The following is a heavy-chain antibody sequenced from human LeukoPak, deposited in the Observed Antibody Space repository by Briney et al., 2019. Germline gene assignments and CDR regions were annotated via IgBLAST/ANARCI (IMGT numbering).Heavy chain of an antibody. V-gene: IGHV1-2*02. J-gene: IGHJ5*02. CDR2: INPNSGGT. CDR3: ARLYYDILTGFFDP. D-gene: IGHD3-9*01. CDR1: GYTFTGYY. Sequence: ASVKVSCKASGYTFTGYYMRWVRQAPGQGLEWMGWINPNSGGTNYAQKFQGRVTMTRDTSISTAYMELSRLRSDDTAVYYCARLYYDILTGFFDPWGQGTLVTVSS.